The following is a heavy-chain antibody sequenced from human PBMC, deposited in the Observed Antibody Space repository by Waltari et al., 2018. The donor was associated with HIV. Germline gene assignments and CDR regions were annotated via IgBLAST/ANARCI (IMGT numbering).Heavy chain of an antibody. V-gene: IGHV4-34*01. Sequence: QVQLQQWGAGLLKPSETLSLTCAVYGGSFSGYYWSWIRQPPGKGLEWIGEINHSGSTNYNPSLKSRVTISVDTSKNQFSLKLSSVTAADTAVYYCARRGYGDYARVLDFDYWGQGTLVTVSS. CDR1: GGSFSGYY. CDR2: INHSGST. D-gene: IGHD4-17*01. CDR3: ARRGYGDYARVLDFDY. J-gene: IGHJ4*02.